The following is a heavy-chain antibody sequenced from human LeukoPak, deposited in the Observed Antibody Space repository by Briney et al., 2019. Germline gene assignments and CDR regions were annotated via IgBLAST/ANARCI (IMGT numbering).Heavy chain of an antibody. Sequence: GRSLSLSCAASGFTFSSYGMHWVRQAPGKGLEWVAVIWYDGSNKYYADSVKGRFTISRDNSKNTLYLQMNSLRAEDTAVYYCAKVGVGTMIVARRDYYYMDVWGKGTTVTVSS. V-gene: IGHV3-33*06. D-gene: IGHD3-22*01. J-gene: IGHJ6*03. CDR3: AKVGVGTMIVARRDYYYMDV. CDR1: GFTFSSYG. CDR2: IWYDGSNK.